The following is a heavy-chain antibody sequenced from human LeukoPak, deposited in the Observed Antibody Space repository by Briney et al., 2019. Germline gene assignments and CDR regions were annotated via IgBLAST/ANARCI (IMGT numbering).Heavy chain of an antibody. CDR1: GFTFSDYY. V-gene: IGHV3-11*01. CDR2: ISSSGSII. D-gene: IGHD2-2*02. J-gene: IGHJ5*02. Sequence: GGSLRLSCAASGFTFSDYYMSWIRQAPGKGLEWVSYISSSGSIIYYADSVKCRFTISRDNAKNSLYLQMNSLRAEDTAVYYCARDVYCSSASCYTNHNWFDPWGQGTLVTVSS. CDR3: ARDVYCSSASCYTNHNWFDP.